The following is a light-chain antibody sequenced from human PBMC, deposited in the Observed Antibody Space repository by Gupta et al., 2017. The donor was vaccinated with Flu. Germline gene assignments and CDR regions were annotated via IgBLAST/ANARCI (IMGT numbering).Light chain of an antibody. V-gene: IGLV2-8*01. Sequence: SDDVGGYNYVPWHRQHPGKAPKTLIFEVTKRPSGVPDRFSGSKSGNTASLTVSGLQAEDEADYYCSSYAGSNNCVVFGGGTKLTVL. CDR2: EVT. CDR1: SDDVGGYNY. J-gene: IGLJ2*01. CDR3: SSYAGSNNCVV.